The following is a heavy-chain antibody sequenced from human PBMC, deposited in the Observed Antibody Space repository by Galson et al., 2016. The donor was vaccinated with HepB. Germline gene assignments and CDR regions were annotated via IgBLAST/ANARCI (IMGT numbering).Heavy chain of an antibody. CDR2: ISFDGSNK. J-gene: IGHJ3*02. CDR3: ARGTFCSGDSCYSPAFDM. CDR1: GFTFSSYA. V-gene: IGHV3-30-3*01. D-gene: IGHD2-15*01. Sequence: SLRLSCAASGFTFSSYAMHWVRQAPGKGLEWVAVISFDGSNKYYADSVKGRFTISRDNSKNTLSLQMNGLRPEDTAVYYCARGTFCSGDSCYSPAFDMWGQGTMVTVSS.